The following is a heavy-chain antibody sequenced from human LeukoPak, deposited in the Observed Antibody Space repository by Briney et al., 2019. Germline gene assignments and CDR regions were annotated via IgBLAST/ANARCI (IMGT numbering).Heavy chain of an antibody. CDR2: ISSSSSYI. Sequence: KPGGSLRLSCAASGFTFSSYSMNWVRQAPGKGLEWVSSISSSSSYIYYADSVKGRFTISRDNAKNSLYLQMNSLRAEDTAVYYCARGGYCSSTSCYPGWFDPWGQGTLVTVSS. J-gene: IGHJ5*02. CDR3: ARGGYCSSTSCYPGWFDP. V-gene: IGHV3-21*01. CDR1: GFTFSSYS. D-gene: IGHD2-2*01.